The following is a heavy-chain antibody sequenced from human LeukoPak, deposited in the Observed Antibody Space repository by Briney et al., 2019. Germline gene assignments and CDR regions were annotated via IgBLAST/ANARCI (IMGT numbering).Heavy chain of an antibody. Sequence: ASVKVSCKASGYTFTSYAMNWVRQPPGQVLEWMGWINTNTGNPTYAQGFTGRFVFSLDTSVSTAYLQISSLKAEDTAVYYCARSYYYDSPDAFDIWGQGTMVTVSS. CDR2: INTNTGNP. CDR3: ARSYYYDSPDAFDI. V-gene: IGHV7-4-1*02. CDR1: GYTFTSYA. J-gene: IGHJ3*02. D-gene: IGHD3-22*01.